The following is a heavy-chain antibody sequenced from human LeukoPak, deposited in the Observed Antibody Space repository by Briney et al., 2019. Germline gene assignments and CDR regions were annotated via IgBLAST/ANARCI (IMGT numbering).Heavy chain of an antibody. Sequence: EASVTVSFTASGYTFTDYYIHWVRQAPGQGLEWMGEINPKSGGTAYAQRFQGRGTMTRDTSISTVYMELRNLRSDDTAMYYCVRDDDSNCYYPWGQGTPVTVSS. V-gene: IGHV1-2*02. CDR2: INPKSGGT. D-gene: IGHD1-26*01. CDR3: VRDDDSNCYYP. CDR1: GYTFTDYY. J-gene: IGHJ4*02.